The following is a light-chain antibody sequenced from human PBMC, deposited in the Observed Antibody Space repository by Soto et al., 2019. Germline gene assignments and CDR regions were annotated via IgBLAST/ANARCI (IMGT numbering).Light chain of an antibody. V-gene: IGKV1-39*01. CDR1: QSISSY. Sequence: DIQMTQSPSSLSASVGDRVTITCRSRQSISSYLNWYQQKPGKAPKLLIYAASSLQSGVPSRFSGGGSGSDFSLTISSLQPEDFATYYCQQSYSTPLTFGVGTKVEIK. J-gene: IGKJ4*01. CDR3: QQSYSTPLT. CDR2: AAS.